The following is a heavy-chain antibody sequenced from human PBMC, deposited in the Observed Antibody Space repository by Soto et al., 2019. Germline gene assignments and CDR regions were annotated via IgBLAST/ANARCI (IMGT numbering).Heavy chain of an antibody. CDR3: AKVDTAMGELDY. CDR2: IYYSGST. CDR1: GGSISSYY. D-gene: IGHD5-18*01. V-gene: IGHV4-59*01. J-gene: IGHJ4*02. Sequence: SETLSLTCTVSGGSISSYYWSWIRQPPGKGLEWIGYIYYSGSTNYNPSLKSRVTISVDTSKNQFSLKLSSVTAADTAVYYCAKVDTAMGELDYWGQGTLVTVSS.